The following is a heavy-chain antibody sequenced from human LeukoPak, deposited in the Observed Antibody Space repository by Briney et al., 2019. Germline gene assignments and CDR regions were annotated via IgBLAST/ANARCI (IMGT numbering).Heavy chain of an antibody. V-gene: IGHV3-30*18. Sequence: PGRSLRLSCAASGFMFNYYVMHWVRQAPGKGLEWVSFISYDGSNRYYADSVKGRFTISRDNSKNTLFLQMNSLRPEDTAVYYCAKDGSIAAAGYFDFWGLGTLVTVSS. CDR3: AKDGSIAAAGYFDF. D-gene: IGHD6-25*01. J-gene: IGHJ4*02. CDR1: GFMFNYYV. CDR2: ISYDGSNR.